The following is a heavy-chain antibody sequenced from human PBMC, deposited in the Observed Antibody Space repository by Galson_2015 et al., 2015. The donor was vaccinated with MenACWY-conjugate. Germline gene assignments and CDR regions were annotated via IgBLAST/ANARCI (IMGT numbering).Heavy chain of an antibody. CDR1: GFTFGSYS. CDR3: TRVGGYDRPGGDY. V-gene: IGHV3-48*02. D-gene: IGHD5-12*01. J-gene: IGHJ4*02. CDR2: INSSSSTI. Sequence: SLRLSCAVSGFTFGSYSMNWVRQAPGKGLEWVSYINSSSSTIYYTDSVKGRFTISRDNAKNSLYLQMNSLRDDDTAVYYCTRVGGYDRPGGDYWGQGTLVTVSS.